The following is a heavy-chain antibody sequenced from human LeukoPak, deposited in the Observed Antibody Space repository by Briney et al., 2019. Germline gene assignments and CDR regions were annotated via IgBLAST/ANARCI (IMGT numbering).Heavy chain of an antibody. D-gene: IGHD3-3*01. V-gene: IGHV4-34*01. J-gene: IGHJ6*03. CDR2: INHSGST. Sequence: PPETLSLTCAVYGGSFSGYDWSWIRQPPGKGLEWSGEINHSGSTNYNPSLKSPVTISVDTSKNQFSLKLSSVTAADTAVYYCARGIRFPNMDVWGKGTTVTVSS. CDR3: ARGIRFPNMDV. CDR1: GGSFSGYD.